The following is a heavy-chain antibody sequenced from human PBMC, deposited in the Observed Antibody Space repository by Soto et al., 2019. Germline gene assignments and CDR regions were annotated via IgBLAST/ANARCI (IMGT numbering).Heavy chain of an antibody. CDR1: GGSISSYY. Sequence: SETLSLTCTVSGGSISSYYWSWIRQPPGKGLEWIGYIYYSGSTNYNPSLKSRVTISVDTSKNQFSLKLSSVTAADTAVYYCARLGGLDAFDIWGQGTMVTVSS. V-gene: IGHV4-59*01. CDR2: IYYSGST. D-gene: IGHD5-12*01. CDR3: ARLGGLDAFDI. J-gene: IGHJ3*02.